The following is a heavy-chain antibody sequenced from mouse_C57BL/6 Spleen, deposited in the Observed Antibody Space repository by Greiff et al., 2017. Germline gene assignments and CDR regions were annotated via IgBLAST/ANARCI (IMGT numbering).Heavy chain of an antibody. J-gene: IGHJ4*01. CDR1: GYTFTSYW. CDR3: ARKLRPTTTRDAMDY. CDR2: IYPGSGST. D-gene: IGHD1-2*01. V-gene: IGHV1-55*01. Sequence: QVQLKQPGAELVKPGASVKMSCKASGYTFTSYWIPWVKQRPGQGLEWIGDIYPGSGSTNYNEKFKSKATLTVDTSSSTASMQLSSLTSEDSAVYYCARKLRPTTTRDAMDYWGQGTSVTVSS.